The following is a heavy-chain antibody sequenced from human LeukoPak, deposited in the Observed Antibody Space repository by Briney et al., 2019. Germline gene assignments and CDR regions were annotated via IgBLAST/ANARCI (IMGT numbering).Heavy chain of an antibody. CDR2: ISWDGGST. CDR1: GFTFDDYT. J-gene: IGHJ3*02. D-gene: IGHD5-12*01. V-gene: IGHV3-43*01. CDR3: AKDESSLSGYSAFDI. Sequence: PGGSLRLSCAASGFTFDDYTMHWVRQAPGKGLEWVSLISWDGGSTYYADSVKGRFTISRDNSKNSLYLQMNSLRTEDTALYYCAKDESSLSGYSAFDIWGQGTMVTVSS.